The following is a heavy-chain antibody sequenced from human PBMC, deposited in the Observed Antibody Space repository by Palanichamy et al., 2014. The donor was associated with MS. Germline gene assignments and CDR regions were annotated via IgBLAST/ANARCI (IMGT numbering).Heavy chain of an antibody. J-gene: IGHJ2*01. D-gene: IGHD4-11*01. CDR1: ILLQYVC. CDR3: VRDPYSGHSPTYWYFDL. CDR2: VSYDGSYK. Sequence: SGGGRWSSLGGSLETLLCNLWILLQYVCHALGRQPPGKGLEWVALVSYDGSYKYYVDSVKGRFTISRDNSQNTVDLQMNSLRPEDTAVYYCVRDPYSGHSPTYWYFDLWGRGTLVTVSS. V-gene: IGHV3-30*03.